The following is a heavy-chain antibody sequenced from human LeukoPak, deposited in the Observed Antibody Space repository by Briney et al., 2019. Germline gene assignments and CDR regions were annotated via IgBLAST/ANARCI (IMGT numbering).Heavy chain of an antibody. CDR2: IYTSGST. CDR3: ARVDGSRWFDN. J-gene: IGHJ4*02. Sequence: PSETLSLTCTVSGYSISSGYYWGWIRQPPGKGLEWIGRIYTSGSTNYNPSLKSRVTISIDTSKNQFSLKLTSVTAADTAVFYCARVDGSRWFDNWGQGTLVTVSS. CDR1: GYSISSGYY. V-gene: IGHV4-38-2*02. D-gene: IGHD5-24*01.